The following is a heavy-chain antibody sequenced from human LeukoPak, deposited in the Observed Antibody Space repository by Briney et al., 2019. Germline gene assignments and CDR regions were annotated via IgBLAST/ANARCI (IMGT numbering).Heavy chain of an antibody. CDR3: ARAASGYDYPYYFDY. J-gene: IGHJ4*02. Sequence: GGSLRLSCAASGFTFSSYSMNWVRQAPGKGLEWVSSISSSSSYIYYADSVKGRFTITRDNAKNSLYLQMNSLRAEDTAVYYCARAASGYDYPYYFDYWGQGTLVTVSS. CDR2: ISSSSSYI. D-gene: IGHD5-12*01. CDR1: GFTFSSYS. V-gene: IGHV3-21*01.